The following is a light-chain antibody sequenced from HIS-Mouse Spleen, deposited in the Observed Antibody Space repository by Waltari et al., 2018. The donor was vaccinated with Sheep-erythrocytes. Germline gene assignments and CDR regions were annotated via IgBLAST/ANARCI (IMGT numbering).Light chain of an antibody. V-gene: IGKV1-6*01. CDR3: LQDYNYRCT. CDR2: AAS. J-gene: IGKJ3*01. CDR1: QGISTD. Sequence: AIQMTQSPSSLSASVGDRVTITGRASQGISTDLGWYQQQPGKAPKLLIDAASSVQSGVPSRFSGSGSGTDLTRTISSLQPEDFATYYCLQDYNYRCTVGPGTKVDIK.